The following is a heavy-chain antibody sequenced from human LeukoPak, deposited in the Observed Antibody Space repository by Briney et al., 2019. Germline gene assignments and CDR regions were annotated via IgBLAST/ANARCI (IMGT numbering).Heavy chain of an antibody. V-gene: IGHV4-34*01. Sequence: SETLSLTCAVYGGSFSGYYWSWIRQSPGKGLEWIGEINHSGSTNYNPSLKSRVTISVDTSKNQFSLKLSSVTAADTAVYYCARESPMVRGVIGVFDYWGQGTLVTVSS. J-gene: IGHJ4*02. CDR1: GGSFSGYY. CDR2: INHSGST. D-gene: IGHD3-10*01. CDR3: ARESPMVRGVIGVFDY.